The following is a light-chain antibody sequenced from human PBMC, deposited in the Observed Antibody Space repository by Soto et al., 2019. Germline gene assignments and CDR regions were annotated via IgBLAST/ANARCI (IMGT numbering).Light chain of an antibody. CDR2: GAS. CDR1: RGIGSW. CDR3: QQASNFPWLS. Sequence: DIQMTQSPSSVSASVGDRVTITCRASRGIGSWLAWYQQKPGKAPRLLIYGASTLQSGVPSRFSGSGSGTDFTLTISSLQPEDFATYYCQQASNFPWLSFGGGSKVEV. V-gene: IGKV1-12*02. J-gene: IGKJ4*01.